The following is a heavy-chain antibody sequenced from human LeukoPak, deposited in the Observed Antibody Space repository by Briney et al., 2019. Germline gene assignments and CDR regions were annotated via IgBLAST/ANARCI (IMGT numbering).Heavy chain of an antibody. D-gene: IGHD2-8*01. Sequence: SVTVSCKASGYTFTNYAMHWVRQAPGHGLEWMGGIIPIFGTANYAQKFQGRVTITADESTSTAYMELSSLRSEDTAVYYCARNRPDIVLMVYAIDSDYYYGMDVWGQGTTVTVSS. V-gene: IGHV1-69*13. CDR3: ARNRPDIVLMVYAIDSDYYYGMDV. CDR2: IIPIFGTA. CDR1: GYTFTNYA. J-gene: IGHJ6*02.